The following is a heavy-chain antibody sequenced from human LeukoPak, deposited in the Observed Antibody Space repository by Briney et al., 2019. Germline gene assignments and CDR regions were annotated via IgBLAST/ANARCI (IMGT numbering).Heavy chain of an antibody. V-gene: IGHV3-30*02. CDR1: GFTFSSYG. D-gene: IGHD1-26*01. CDR3: AKDSVRKSIVGPTTRGVNDY. J-gene: IGHJ4*02. CDR2: IRYDGNNK. Sequence: GGSLRLSCGASGFTFSSYGMHWVRQAPGKGLEWVAFIRYDGNNKYYADSVKGRFTISRDNSKNTLYLQMNSLRPEDTAVYYCAKDSVRKSIVGPTTRGVNDYWGQGTLVTVSS.